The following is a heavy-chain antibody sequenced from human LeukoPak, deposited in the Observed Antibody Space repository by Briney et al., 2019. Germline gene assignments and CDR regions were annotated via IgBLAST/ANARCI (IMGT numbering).Heavy chain of an antibody. Sequence: GGSLGLSCAASGFTFSSYSMNWVRQAPGKGLEWVSYISSSSSTIYYADSVKGRFTISRDNAKNSLYLQMNSLRDEDTAVYYCARDFDSSGYYYDSFDYWGQGTLVTVSS. CDR3: ARDFDSSGYYYDSFDY. CDR2: ISSSSSTI. D-gene: IGHD3-22*01. CDR1: GFTFSSYS. J-gene: IGHJ4*02. V-gene: IGHV3-48*02.